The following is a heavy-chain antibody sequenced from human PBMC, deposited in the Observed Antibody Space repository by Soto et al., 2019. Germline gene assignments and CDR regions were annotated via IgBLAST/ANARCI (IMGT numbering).Heavy chain of an antibody. Sequence: QVQLLQSGTEVNTPGASVKVSCHASGYTFTNYGINWVRQAPGQGLEWMAWISAYNGKTHHAPFVQDRVTMATDTSTRTAYMELTSLRSDDTAVYCCARGGWNYGPGPFDLWGQGTMVTVSS. J-gene: IGHJ3*01. CDR3: ARGGWNYGPGPFDL. CDR2: ISAYNGKT. CDR1: GYTFTNYG. V-gene: IGHV1-18*04. D-gene: IGHD1-7*01.